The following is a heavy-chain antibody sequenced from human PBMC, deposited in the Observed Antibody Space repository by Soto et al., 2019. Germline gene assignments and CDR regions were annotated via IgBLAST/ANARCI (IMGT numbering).Heavy chain of an antibody. D-gene: IGHD1-1*01. CDR2: ISAHSGNT. Sequence: QVHLVQSGAEVKKPGASVKVSCKGSGYAFTTYGITWVRQAPGQGLEWMGWISAHSGNTNYAQKLQGRVTVTRDTSTSTAYMELRSRRSDDPAVYYCARGRYGDYWGQGALVTVSS. J-gene: IGHJ4*02. CDR1: GYAFTTYG. V-gene: IGHV1-18*01. CDR3: ARGRYGDY.